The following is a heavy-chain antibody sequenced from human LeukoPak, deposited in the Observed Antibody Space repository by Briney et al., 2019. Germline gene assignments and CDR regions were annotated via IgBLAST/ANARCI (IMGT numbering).Heavy chain of an antibody. CDR2: IHHSGST. V-gene: IGHV4-4*02. CDR3: AREPDTAMVTVDY. Sequence: PSETLSLTCAVSGGSISSNKWWSWVRQPPGKGLEWIGEIHHSGSTNYNPSLKSRVTISVDTSKNQFSLKLSSVTAADTAVYYCAREPDTAMVTVDYWGQGTLVTVSS. CDR1: GGSISSNKW. J-gene: IGHJ4*02. D-gene: IGHD5-18*01.